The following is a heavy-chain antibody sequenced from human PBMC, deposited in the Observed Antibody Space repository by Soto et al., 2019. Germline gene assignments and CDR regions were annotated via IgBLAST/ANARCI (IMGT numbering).Heavy chain of an antibody. CDR1: GLTFSSYG. CDR3: AKASSVAGPFDY. J-gene: IGHJ4*02. V-gene: IGHV3-30*18. CDR2: ISYDGSNK. D-gene: IGHD6-19*01. Sequence: PGGSLRLSCAASGLTFSSYGMHWVRQAPGKGLEWVAVISYDGSNKYYADSVKGRFTISRDDSKNTLYLQMNSLRAEDTAVYYCAKASSVAGPFDYWGQGTLVTVSS.